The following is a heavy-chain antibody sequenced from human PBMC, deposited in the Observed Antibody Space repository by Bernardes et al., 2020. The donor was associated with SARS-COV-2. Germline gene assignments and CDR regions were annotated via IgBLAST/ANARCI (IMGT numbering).Heavy chain of an antibody. CDR3: ARFPLRDYAAAVADY. Sequence: SETLSLTCTVSGGSISGSYYWGWIRQPPGKGLEWIGSIHYSGNTYYRPSLRSRLTITVDTAKNQFSLKPSSVTAADTAVYYCARFPLRDYAAAVADYWGRGTLATVSS. CDR2: IHYSGNT. CDR1: GGSISGSYY. V-gene: IGHV4-39*01. D-gene: IGHD3-16*01. J-gene: IGHJ4*02.